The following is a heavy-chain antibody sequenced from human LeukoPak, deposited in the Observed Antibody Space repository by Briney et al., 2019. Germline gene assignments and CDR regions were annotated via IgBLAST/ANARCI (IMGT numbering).Heavy chain of an antibody. D-gene: IGHD1-26*01. Sequence: GGSLRLSCAASGFTFDSFSMNWVRQAPGKGLEWVSSISSSSSYKYYADSVKGRFTISRDNAKKSLYLQMNSLRAEDTAVYYCGRAVGGNVFDYWGQGTQVTVAS. J-gene: IGHJ4*02. CDR1: GFTFDSFS. CDR2: ISSSSSYK. CDR3: GRAVGGNVFDY. V-gene: IGHV3-21*01.